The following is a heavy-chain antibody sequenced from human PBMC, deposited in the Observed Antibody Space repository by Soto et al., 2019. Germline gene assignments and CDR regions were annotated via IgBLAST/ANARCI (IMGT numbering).Heavy chain of an antibody. CDR2: ISYDGTEK. CDR3: ARKPETGTTVPFDY. V-gene: IGHV3-30*03. Sequence: QVQLVESGGGVVQPGRSLRLSCAASGFTFSSYGMHWVRQAPGKGLEWVAVISYDGTEKYHADSVKGRFTISRDNSKNTLYRQVNSLRAEDTAVYYCARKPETGTTVPFDYRGQGTLVTVSS. CDR1: GFTFSSYG. J-gene: IGHJ4*02. D-gene: IGHD1-1*01.